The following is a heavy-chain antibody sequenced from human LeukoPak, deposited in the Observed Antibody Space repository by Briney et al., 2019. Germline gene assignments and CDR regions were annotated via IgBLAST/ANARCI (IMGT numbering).Heavy chain of an antibody. D-gene: IGHD4-17*01. J-gene: IGHJ4*02. Sequence: PGGSLRLSCVASGFTFSSYAMSWVRQAPGKGLEWVSGISGGGGSIHYADSVKGRFTISRDNSMNTLYLQMSSLRAEDTAVYYCARYRSVTTGKRFFDYWGQGTLVTVSS. CDR1: GFTFSSYA. V-gene: IGHV3-23*01. CDR3: ARYRSVTTGKRFFDY. CDR2: ISGGGGSI.